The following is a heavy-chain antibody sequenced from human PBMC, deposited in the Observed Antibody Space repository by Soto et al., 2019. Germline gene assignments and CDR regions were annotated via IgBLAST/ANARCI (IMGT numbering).Heavy chain of an antibody. CDR3: ARGAGAALCNHYYYYYGKDV. J-gene: IGHJ6*02. CDR1: GGTFSSYA. D-gene: IGHD6-25*01. V-gene: IGHV1-69*13. Sequence: SVKVSCKASGGTFSSYAISWVRQAPGQGLEWMGGIIPIFGTANYAQKFQGRVTITADGSTSTAYMELSSLRSEDTAVYYCARGAGAALCNHYYYYYGKDVCGQGTTVPVSS. CDR2: IIPIFGTA.